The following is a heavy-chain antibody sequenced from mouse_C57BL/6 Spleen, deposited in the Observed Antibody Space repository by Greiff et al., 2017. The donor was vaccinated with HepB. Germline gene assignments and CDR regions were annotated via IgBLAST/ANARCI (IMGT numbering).Heavy chain of an antibody. D-gene: IGHD1-1*01. J-gene: IGHJ2*01. V-gene: IGHV1-55*01. Sequence: QVQLQQPGAELVKPGASVKMSCKASGYTFTSYWITWVKQRPGQGLEWIGDIYPGSGSTNYNEKFKSKATLTVDTSSSTAYMQLSSLTSEDSAVYYCARCPDITYYFDYWGQGTTLTVSS. CDR2: IYPGSGST. CDR1: GYTFTSYW. CDR3: ARCPDITYYFDY.